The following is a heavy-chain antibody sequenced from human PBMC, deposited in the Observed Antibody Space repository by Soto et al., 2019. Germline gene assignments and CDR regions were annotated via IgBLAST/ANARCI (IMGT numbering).Heavy chain of an antibody. CDR1: GGSMSSGGYY. CDR2: IYYSGST. Sequence: SETLSITCTVSGGSMSSGGYYWSWIRQHPGKGLEWIGYIYYSGSTYYNPSLKSRVTISVDTSKNQFSLKLSSVTAADTAVYYCASRGDYVAFDIWGQGTMVTVSS. D-gene: IGHD4-17*01. J-gene: IGHJ3*02. V-gene: IGHV4-31*03. CDR3: ASRGDYVAFDI.